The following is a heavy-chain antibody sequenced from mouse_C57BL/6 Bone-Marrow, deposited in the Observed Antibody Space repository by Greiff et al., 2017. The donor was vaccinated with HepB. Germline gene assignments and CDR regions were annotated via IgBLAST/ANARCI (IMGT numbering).Heavy chain of an antibody. CDR2: IYPRSGNT. CDR3: ARDLETDYFDY. J-gene: IGHJ2*01. D-gene: IGHD4-1*01. CDR1: GYTFTSYG. Sequence: VKLMESGAELARPGASVKLSCKASGYTFTSYGISWVKQRTGQGLEWIGEIYPRSGNTYYNEKFKGKATLTADKSSSTAYMELRSLTSEDSAVYFCARDLETDYFDYWGQGTTLTVSS. V-gene: IGHV1-81*01.